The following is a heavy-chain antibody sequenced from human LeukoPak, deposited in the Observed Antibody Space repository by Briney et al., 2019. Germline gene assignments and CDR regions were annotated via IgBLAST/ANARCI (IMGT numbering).Heavy chain of an antibody. Sequence: SETLSLTCTVSGDSVSSYYWTWIRQPPGKGLEWIGYIYYSGSTSYNPSLKSRVAISVDTSKNQFSLKLSSVTAADTAVYYCARSYSSSWYSTADYWGQGTLVTVSS. V-gene: IGHV4-59*02. CDR1: GDSVSSYY. J-gene: IGHJ4*02. D-gene: IGHD6-13*01. CDR2: IYYSGST. CDR3: ARSYSSSWYSTADY.